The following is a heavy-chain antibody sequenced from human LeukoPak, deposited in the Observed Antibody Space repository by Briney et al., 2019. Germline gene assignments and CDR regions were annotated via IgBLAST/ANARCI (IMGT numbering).Heavy chain of an antibody. J-gene: IGHJ4*02. Sequence: GGSLRLSCAASGFTFSNYAMSWVRQAPGKGLEWVSTISGSDGGTYYADSVKGRFTISRDNSKNTLYLQMNSLRAEDTAVYYCAEDIRITMVRGVINDYWGQGTLVTVSS. CDR1: GFTFSNYA. CDR3: AEDIRITMVRGVINDY. D-gene: IGHD3-10*01. V-gene: IGHV3-23*01. CDR2: ISGSDGGT.